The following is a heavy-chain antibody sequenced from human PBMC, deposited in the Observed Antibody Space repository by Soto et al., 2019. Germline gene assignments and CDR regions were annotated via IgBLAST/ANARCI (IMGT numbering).Heavy chain of an antibody. CDR3: ARTGGATVTTAFNWFDP. CDR1: GGTFSSYT. V-gene: IGHV1-69*02. J-gene: IGHJ5*02. Sequence: SVKVSCKASGGTFSSYTISWVRQAPGQGLEWMGRIIPILGIANYAQKFQGRVTITADKSTSTAYMELSSLRSEDTAVYYCARTGGATVTTAFNWFDPWGQGTLVTVSS. CDR2: IIPILGIA. D-gene: IGHD4-4*01.